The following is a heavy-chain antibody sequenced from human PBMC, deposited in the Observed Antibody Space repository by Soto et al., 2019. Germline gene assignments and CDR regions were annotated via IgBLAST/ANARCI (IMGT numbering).Heavy chain of an antibody. CDR2: IYYSGST. CDR1: GGSISSSSYY. CDR3: ARRPFYYYDSSAIGYYFDY. V-gene: IGHV4-39*01. D-gene: IGHD3-22*01. J-gene: IGHJ4*02. Sequence: SETLSLTCTVSGGSISSSSYYWGWIRQPPGKGLEWIGSIYYSGSTYYNPSLKSRVTISVDTSKNQFSLKLSSVTAADTAVYYCARRPFYYYDSSAIGYYFDYWGQGTLVTVSS.